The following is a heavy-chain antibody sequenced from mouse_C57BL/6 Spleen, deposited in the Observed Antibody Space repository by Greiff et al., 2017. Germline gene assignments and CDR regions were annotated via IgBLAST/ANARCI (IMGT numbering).Heavy chain of an antibody. CDR1: GFNIKDDY. CDR3: TTDGSKAWFAY. Sequence: EVQLQQSGAELVRPGASVKLSCTASGFNIKDDYMHWVKQRPEQGLEWIGWIDPENGDTEYASKVQGKATITADTSSNTAYLQLSSLTSEDTAVYYCTTDGSKAWFAYWGQGTLVTVSA. V-gene: IGHV14-4*01. CDR2: IDPENGDT. D-gene: IGHD1-1*01. J-gene: IGHJ3*01.